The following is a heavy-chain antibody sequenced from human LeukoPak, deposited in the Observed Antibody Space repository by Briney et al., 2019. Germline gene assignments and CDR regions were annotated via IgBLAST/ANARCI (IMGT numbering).Heavy chain of an antibody. V-gene: IGHV1-3*03. Sequence: ASVKVSCKASGYTFTSYAVHWVRQAPGQRLEWMGWINAGNGNTKYSQEFQGRVTITRDTSASTAYMELSSLRSEDMAVYYCARGPQARREWYPYYYYMDVWGKGTTVTVSS. J-gene: IGHJ6*03. CDR1: GYTFTSYA. CDR2: INAGNGNT. D-gene: IGHD3-3*01. CDR3: ARGPQARREWYPYYYYMDV.